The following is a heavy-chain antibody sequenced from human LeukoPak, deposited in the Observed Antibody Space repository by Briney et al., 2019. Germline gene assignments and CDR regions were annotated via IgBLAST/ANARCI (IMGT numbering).Heavy chain of an antibody. J-gene: IGHJ3*02. Sequence: GGSLRLSCAASGFTFCSYAMHWVRQAPGKGLEYVSAISSNGDSTYSANCVKGRFIISRDNSKNMLYLQMGSLRPEDMAMYYCARPGRDGYNYDAFDIWGQGTMVTVSS. V-gene: IGHV3-64*01. CDR2: ISSNGDST. CDR1: GFTFCSYA. CDR3: ARPGRDGYNYDAFDI. D-gene: IGHD5-24*01.